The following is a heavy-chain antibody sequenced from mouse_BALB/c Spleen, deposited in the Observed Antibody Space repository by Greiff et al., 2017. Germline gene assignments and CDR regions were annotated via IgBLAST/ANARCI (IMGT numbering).Heavy chain of an antibody. CDR3: ARGSLAMDY. CDR2: ISYDGSN. V-gene: IGHV3-6*02. Sequence: EVQLVESGPGLVKPSQSLSLTCSVTGYSITSGYYWNWIRQFPGNKLEWMGYISYDGSNNYNPSLKNRISITRDTSKNQFFLKLNSVTTEDTATYYCARGSLAMDYWGQGTSVTVSS. J-gene: IGHJ4*01. CDR1: GYSITSGYY.